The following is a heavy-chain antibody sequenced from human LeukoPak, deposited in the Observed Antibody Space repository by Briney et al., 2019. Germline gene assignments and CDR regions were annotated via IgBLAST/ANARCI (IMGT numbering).Heavy chain of an antibody. CDR3: ARAETNYYGSGSTTWFDP. CDR1: GGSISGYY. CDR2: IYYSGTT. V-gene: IGHV4-59*08. D-gene: IGHD3-10*01. Sequence: SETLSLTCTVSGGSISGYYWSWIRQPPGKGLEWIGYIYYSGTTIYNPSLKSRVTISIDTSKNQFSLKMSSVTAADTAVYYCARAETNYYGSGSTTWFDPWGQGTLVTVSS. J-gene: IGHJ5*02.